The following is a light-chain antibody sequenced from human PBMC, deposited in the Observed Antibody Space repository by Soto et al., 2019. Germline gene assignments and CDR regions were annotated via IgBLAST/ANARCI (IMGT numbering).Light chain of an antibody. CDR2: EVH. V-gene: IGLV2-8*01. CDR1: SSDVGGYKY. J-gene: IGLJ2*01. CDR3: SSYGGTNNLL. Sequence: QSVLTQPPSASGSPGQSVTISCTGTSSDVGGYKYVSWYQQHPGKAPKLMIFEVHKRPSGVPDRFSGSKSGNTASLTVSGLQAEDEADYYCSSYGGTNNLLFGRGTQLTVL.